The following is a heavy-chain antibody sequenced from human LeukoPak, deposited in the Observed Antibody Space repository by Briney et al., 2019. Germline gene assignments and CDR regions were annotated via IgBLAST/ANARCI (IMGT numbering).Heavy chain of an antibody. Sequence: GVSLRLSCAASGFIFSNYAMYWVRQAPGKGLEWVSAISGRSGSTYYADSVKGRFTIPRDSSKNTLYLQMNSLRADDTAVYYCAKWGDYDVLTGYYVSDFWGQGTLVTVSS. D-gene: IGHD3-9*01. CDR2: ISGRSGST. CDR1: GFIFSNYA. V-gene: IGHV3-23*01. CDR3: AKWGDYDVLTGYYVSDF. J-gene: IGHJ4*02.